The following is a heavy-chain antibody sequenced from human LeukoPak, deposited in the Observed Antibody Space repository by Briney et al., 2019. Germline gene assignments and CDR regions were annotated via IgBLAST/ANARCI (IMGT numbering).Heavy chain of an antibody. CDR2: IKQDGSEK. V-gene: IGHV3-7*01. D-gene: IGHD6-13*01. J-gene: IGHJ4*02. CDR3: ARGGSKSAQQLVDY. CDR1: GFTFSSYW. Sequence: PGGSLRLSCAASGFTFSSYWMSWVRQAPGKGLEWVANIKQDGSEKYYVDSVKGRFTISGDNAKNSLYLQMNSLRAKDTAVYYCARGGSKSAQQLVDYWGQGTLVTVSS.